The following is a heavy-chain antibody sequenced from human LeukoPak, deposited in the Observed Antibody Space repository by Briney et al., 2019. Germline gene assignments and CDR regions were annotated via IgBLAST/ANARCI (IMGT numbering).Heavy chain of an antibody. CDR1: GGSISSSSYY. J-gene: IGHJ5*02. CDR3: ARSDYDFWSGHPNWFDP. Sequence: SETLSLTCTVSGGSISSSSYYWGWIRQPPGKGLEWIGSIYHSGSTYYNPSLKSRVTISVDTSKNQFSLKLSSVTAADTAAYYCARSDYDFWSGHPNWFDPWGQGTLVTVSS. CDR2: IYHSGST. D-gene: IGHD3-3*01. V-gene: IGHV4-39*07.